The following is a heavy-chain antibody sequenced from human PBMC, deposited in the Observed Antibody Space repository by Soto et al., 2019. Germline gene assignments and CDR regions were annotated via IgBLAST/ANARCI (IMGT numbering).Heavy chain of an antibody. J-gene: IGHJ4*02. Sequence: PSEPLSLTCAVSGGSISSSNWWSWVRQPPGKGLEWIGEIYHSGSTNYNPSLKSRVTISVDKSKNQFSLKLSSVTAADTAVYYCARATNYDILTGYYSAYFDYWGQGTLVTVSS. V-gene: IGHV4-4*02. CDR1: GGSISSSNW. D-gene: IGHD3-9*01. CDR2: IYHSGST. CDR3: ARATNYDILTGYYSAYFDY.